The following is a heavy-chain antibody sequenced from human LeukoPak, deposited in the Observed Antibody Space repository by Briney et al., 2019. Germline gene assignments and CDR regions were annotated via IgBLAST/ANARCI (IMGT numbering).Heavy chain of an antibody. CDR1: GYTFTSYG. Sequence: GASVKVSCKASGYTFTSYGISWVRQAPGQGLEWMGWISAHNGNTNYAQKLQGRVTMTTDTSTSTAYMELRSLRSDDTAVYYCARAIAAAGTEFFDYWGQGTLVTVSS. CDR3: ARAIAAAGTEFFDY. D-gene: IGHD6-13*01. J-gene: IGHJ4*02. CDR2: ISAHNGNT. V-gene: IGHV1-18*01.